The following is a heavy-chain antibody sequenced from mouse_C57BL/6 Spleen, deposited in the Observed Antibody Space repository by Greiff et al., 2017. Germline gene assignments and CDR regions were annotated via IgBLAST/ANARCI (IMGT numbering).Heavy chain of an antibody. J-gene: IGHJ2*01. CDR1: GFTFSDYG. CDR3: ARDGYSYYFDY. CDR2: ISSGSSTI. D-gene: IGHD2-3*01. Sequence: EVQVVESGGGLVKPGGSLKLSCAASGFTFSDYGMHWVRQAPEKGLEWVAYISSGSSTIYYADTVKGRFTISRDNAKNTLFLQMTSLRSEDTAMYYCARDGYSYYFDYWGQGTTLTVSS. V-gene: IGHV5-17*01.